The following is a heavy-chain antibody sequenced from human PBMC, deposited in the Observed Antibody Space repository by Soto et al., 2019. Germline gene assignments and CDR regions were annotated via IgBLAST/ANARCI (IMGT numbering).Heavy chain of an antibody. CDR3: ASDRQSEIVAMLASNGMDV. CDR2: IYDSETT. D-gene: IGHD5-12*01. Sequence: QVQLQESGPGLVKPSQTLSLTCTVSGGSINSDDSYWSWLRQPPGRGLEWIGYIYDSETTYYNPSVKSPVTISVATSKNQFTMQLNSVTDADTAVYYCASDRQSEIVAMLASNGMDVWGQGPTVIVSS. V-gene: IGHV4-30-4*01. CDR1: GGSINSDDSY. J-gene: IGHJ6*02.